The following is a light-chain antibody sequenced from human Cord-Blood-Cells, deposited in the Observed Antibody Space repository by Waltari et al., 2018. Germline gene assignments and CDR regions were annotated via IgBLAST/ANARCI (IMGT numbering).Light chain of an antibody. CDR2: GAS. CDR1: QSVSSSY. V-gene: IGKV3-20*01. J-gene: IGKJ4*01. CDR3: QQYGSSPLT. Sequence: DIVLTQSPGTLSLSPGESATLPCRASQSVSSSYLAWYQQKPGQAPRLLIYGASSRATGIPDRFSGSGSGTDFTLTISRLEPEDFAVYYCQQYGSSPLTFGGGTKVEIK.